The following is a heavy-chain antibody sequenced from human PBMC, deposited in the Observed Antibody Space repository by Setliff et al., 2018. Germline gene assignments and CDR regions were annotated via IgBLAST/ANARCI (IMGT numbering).Heavy chain of an antibody. D-gene: IGHD3-10*01. J-gene: IGHJ3*02. CDR2: IIPIFGTA. CDR3: ARELLDGYDAFDI. Sequence: GASVKVSCKASGYTFTSYAISWVRQAPGQGLEWMGGIIPIFGTANYAQKFQGRVTITTDESTSTAYMELSSLRSEDTAVYYCARELLDGYDAFDIWGQGTMVTVS. V-gene: IGHV1-69*05. CDR1: GYTFTSYA.